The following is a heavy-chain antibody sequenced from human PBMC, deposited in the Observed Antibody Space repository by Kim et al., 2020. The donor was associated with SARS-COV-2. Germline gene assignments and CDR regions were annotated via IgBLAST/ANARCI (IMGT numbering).Heavy chain of an antibody. J-gene: IGHJ3*02. V-gene: IGHV3-72*01. CDR2: SDTT. Sequence: SDTTQYAASVKGRLIISRDDSENSLYLQMNSLKTNDTAVYYCVRFFSAFDIWGQGTMVTVSS. CDR3: VRFFSAFDI. D-gene: IGHD3-3*01.